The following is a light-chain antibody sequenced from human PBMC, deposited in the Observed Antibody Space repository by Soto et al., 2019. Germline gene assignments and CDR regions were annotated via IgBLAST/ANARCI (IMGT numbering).Light chain of an antibody. CDR3: QQRSNWLPLT. J-gene: IGKJ4*01. CDR1: QSVSSY. V-gene: IGKV3-11*01. Sequence: EIVLTQSPATLSLSPGERATLSCRASQSVSSYLAWYQQKPGQAPRLLIYDASNRATGIPARFSGSGSGTDFTLTISSLETEDFAVYYCQQRSNWLPLTFGGGTKVEIK. CDR2: DAS.